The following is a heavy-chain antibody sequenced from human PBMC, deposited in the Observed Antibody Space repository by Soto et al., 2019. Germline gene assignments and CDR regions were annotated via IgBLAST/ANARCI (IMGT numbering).Heavy chain of an antibody. V-gene: IGHV3-30-3*01. Sequence: QVQLVESGGGVVQPGRSLRLSCVASGFTFSIYAMHWVRQAPGKGLEWVAVISYDGSNKYYADSVKGRFTISRDNSKNTLFVQMNSLRAEDTAVYYCASVSHLRPVIQAIAGGRDAAFDLWGQGTLVTVSS. CDR1: GFTFSIYA. CDR2: ISYDGSNK. CDR3: ASVSHLRPVIQAIAGGRDAAFDL. D-gene: IGHD6-13*01. J-gene: IGHJ3*01.